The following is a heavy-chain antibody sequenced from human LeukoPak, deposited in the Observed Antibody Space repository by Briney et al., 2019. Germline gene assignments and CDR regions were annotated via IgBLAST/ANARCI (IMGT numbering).Heavy chain of an antibody. J-gene: IGHJ4*02. Sequence: SETLSLTCAVYGGSFSGYYWSWIRQPPGKGLEWIGEINHSGSTNYNPSLKSRVTISVDTSKNQFSLKLSSVTAADTAVYYCARRRLVIYYFDYWGQGTLVTVSS. D-gene: IGHD3-9*01. CDR3: ARRRLVIYYFDY. V-gene: IGHV4-34*01. CDR2: INHSGST. CDR1: GGSFSGYY.